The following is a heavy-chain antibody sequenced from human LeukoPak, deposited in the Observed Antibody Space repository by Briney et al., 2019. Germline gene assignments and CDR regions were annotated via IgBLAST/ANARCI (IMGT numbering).Heavy chain of an antibody. CDR1: GGSISSSSYY. Sequence: SETLSLTCTVSGGSISSSSYYWGWIRQPPGKGLEWIGSIYYSGSTYYNPSLKSRVTISVDTSKNQFSLKLSSVTAADTAVYYCARRKTWNFDLWAVAPWSLSPQ. J-gene: IGHJ2*01. V-gene: IGHV4-39*01. CDR3: ARRKTWNFDL. CDR2: IYYSGST.